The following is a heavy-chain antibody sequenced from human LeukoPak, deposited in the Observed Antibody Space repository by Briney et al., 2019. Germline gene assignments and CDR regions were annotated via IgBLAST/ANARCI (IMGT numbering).Heavy chain of an antibody. V-gene: IGHV3-7*01. D-gene: IGHD4-11*01. CDR2: IKGDGSEI. J-gene: IGHJ4*02. Sequence: GGSLRLSCAASGFSFSTYWMRWARQTPGKGLEWVANIKGDGSEINYVDSVKGRFTISRDNAKNSLSLQMNSLTADDTGVYYCEREGLPYSGDHWGQGTLVTVSS. CDR1: GFSFSTYW. CDR3: EREGLPYSGDH.